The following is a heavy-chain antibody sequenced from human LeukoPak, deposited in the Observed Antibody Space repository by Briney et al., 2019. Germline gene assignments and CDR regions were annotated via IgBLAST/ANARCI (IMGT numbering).Heavy chain of an antibody. CDR1: GFTFSSYA. V-gene: IGHV3-74*01. CDR2: INSDGSST. CDR3: ARDSEIQLWFDDAFDI. Sequence: GGSLRLSCAASGFTFSSYAMSWVRQAPGKGLVWVSRINSDGSSTSYADSVKGRFTISRDNAKNTLYLQMNSLRAEDTAVYYCARDSEIQLWFDDAFDIWGQGTMVTVSS. D-gene: IGHD5-18*01. J-gene: IGHJ3*02.